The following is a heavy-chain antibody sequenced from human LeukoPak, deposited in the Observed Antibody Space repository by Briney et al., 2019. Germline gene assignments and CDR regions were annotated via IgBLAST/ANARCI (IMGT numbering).Heavy chain of an antibody. CDR2: LYSGGNT. CDR1: GFNVSTSY. V-gene: IGHV3-53*01. CDR3: ARGSNYIDV. J-gene: IGHJ6*03. Sequence: GGSLRLSCAASGFNVSTSYMSWVRQFPGMRLEWVSVLYSGGNTYYIDSVKGRFTISRDNSKNTLFLQLNSLRGEDTAIYYCARGSNYIDVSGKGTTVTVSS. D-gene: IGHD3-10*01.